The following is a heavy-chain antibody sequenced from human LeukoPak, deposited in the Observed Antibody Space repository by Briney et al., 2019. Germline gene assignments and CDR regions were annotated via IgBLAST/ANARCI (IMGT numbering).Heavy chain of an antibody. CDR1: GGSISSYY. CDR2: ISNSGST. Sequence: SETLSLTCTVSGGSISSYYWSWIRQPPGKGLEWIGYISNSGSTNYHPSLKSRVTISVDTSKNQFSLKLSSVTAADTAVYYCARGPVGGTTYNDGDAFDIWGQGTMVTVSS. D-gene: IGHD1-7*01. V-gene: IGHV4-59*01. J-gene: IGHJ3*02. CDR3: ARGPVGGTTYNDGDAFDI.